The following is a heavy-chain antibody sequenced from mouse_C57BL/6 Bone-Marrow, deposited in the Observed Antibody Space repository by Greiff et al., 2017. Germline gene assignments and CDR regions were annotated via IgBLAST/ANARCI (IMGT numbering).Heavy chain of an antibody. CDR1: GYTFTSYG. Sequence: VKLQQSGAELARPGASVKLSCKASGYTFTSYGISWVKQRTGQGLEWIGEIYPRSGNTYYNEKFKGKATLTADKSSSTAYMELRSLTSEDSAVYFCAREENYFDVWGTGTTVTVSS. CDR3: AREENYFDV. CDR2: IYPRSGNT. J-gene: IGHJ1*03. V-gene: IGHV1-81*01.